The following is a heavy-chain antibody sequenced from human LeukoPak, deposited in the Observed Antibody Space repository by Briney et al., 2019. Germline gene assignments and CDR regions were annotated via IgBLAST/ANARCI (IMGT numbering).Heavy chain of an antibody. J-gene: IGHJ5*02. CDR3: AKLTNSWFDP. Sequence: GGSLRLSCAASGFTFSSYEMNWVRQAPGKGLEWVSYISSSGSTIYYADSVKGRFTISRDNAKNTLYLQMNSLRAEDTAVYYCAKLTNSWFDPWGQGTLVAVSS. CDR2: ISSSGSTI. V-gene: IGHV3-48*03. D-gene: IGHD2-2*01. CDR1: GFTFSSYE.